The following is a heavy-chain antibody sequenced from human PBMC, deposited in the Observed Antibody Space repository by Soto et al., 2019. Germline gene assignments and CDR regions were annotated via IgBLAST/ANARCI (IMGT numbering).Heavy chain of an antibody. J-gene: IGHJ4*02. V-gene: IGHV4-39*01. CDR3: ARQLYSGDSSGSFGY. CDR2: IFYSGNT. CDR1: DDSIGRSNYF. Sequence: QLQLQESGPGLVKPSETLSLTCTVSDDSIGRSNYFWGWIRQPPGKGLEWIGNIFYSGNTHYNPCLKSRVTISLHTSNHHFSLRVTSVTAADTAVYYCARQLYSGDSSGSFGYWGPGALVIVSS. D-gene: IGHD6-19*01.